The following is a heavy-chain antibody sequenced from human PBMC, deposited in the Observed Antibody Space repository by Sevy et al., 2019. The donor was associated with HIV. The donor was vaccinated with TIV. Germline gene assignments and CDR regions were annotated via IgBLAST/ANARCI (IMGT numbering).Heavy chain of an antibody. CDR2: VWYDGSNK. CDR3: VRDRPVSGTTQLDY. J-gene: IGHJ4*02. D-gene: IGHD3-10*01. Sequence: GGSLRLSCAASGFTFSRHGMHWVRQAPGKGLEWVAVVWYDGSNKYYADYVKVRFTSSRDNSKNMLYLQMNSLRAEDTSVYYWVRDRPVSGTTQLDYWGQGTLVNVSS. V-gene: IGHV3-33*01. CDR1: GFTFSRHG.